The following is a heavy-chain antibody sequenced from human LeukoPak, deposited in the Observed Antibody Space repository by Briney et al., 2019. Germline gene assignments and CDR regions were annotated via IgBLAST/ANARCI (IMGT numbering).Heavy chain of an antibody. CDR2: ISYDGSNK. D-gene: IGHD6-13*01. CDR1: GFTLSSYA. J-gene: IGHJ4*02. CDR3: ARGALIAAAGTNYFDY. V-gene: IGHV3-30-3*01. Sequence: GGSLRLSCAASGFTLSSYAMHWVRQAPGKGLEWVAVISYDGSNKYYADSVKGRFTISRDNSKNTLYLQMNSLRAEDTAVYYCARGALIAAAGTNYFDYWGQGTLVTVSS.